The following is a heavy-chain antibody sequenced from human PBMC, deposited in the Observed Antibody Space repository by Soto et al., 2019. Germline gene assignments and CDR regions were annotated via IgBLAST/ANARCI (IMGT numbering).Heavy chain of an antibody. J-gene: IGHJ4*02. CDR2: INSGGDTT. D-gene: IGHD2-2*01. Sequence: EVQLLESGGGMVQPGESLRLSCAACGFTFASYTMTWVRQAPGKGLEWVSTINSGGDTTYYSDSVKGRFTISRDSPKNTLFLLMTSLRAEDTAVYYCAKSGGPPASLDVYFDYWGQGTLVTVSS. V-gene: IGHV3-23*01. CDR1: GFTFASYT. CDR3: AKSGGPPASLDVYFDY.